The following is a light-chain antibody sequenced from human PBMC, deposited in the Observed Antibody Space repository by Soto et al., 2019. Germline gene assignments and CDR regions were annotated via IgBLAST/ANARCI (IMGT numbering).Light chain of an antibody. Sequence: DIQMTQSPSTLSASVVDRVTITCRASQSISSWLAWYQQKPGKAPKLLIYDASSLESGVPSRFSGSGSGTEFTLTISSLQPEDFATYYCHQLNSYPRTFGQGTKVDIK. V-gene: IGKV1-5*01. CDR3: HQLNSYPRT. CDR2: DAS. CDR1: QSISSW. J-gene: IGKJ1*01.